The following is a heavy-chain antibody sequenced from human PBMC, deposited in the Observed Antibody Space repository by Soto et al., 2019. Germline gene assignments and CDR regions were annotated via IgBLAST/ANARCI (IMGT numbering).Heavy chain of an antibody. CDR1: GGSISSGGYY. J-gene: IGHJ6*02. V-gene: IGHV4-31*03. CDR3: ARDNPLGRVDTAMALKDYYYYYGMDV. Sequence: SETLSLTCTVSGGSISSGGYYWSWIRQHPGKGLEWIGYIYYSGSTYYNPSLKSRVTISVDTSKNQFSLKLSSVTAADTAVYYCARDNPLGRVDTAMALKDYYYYYGMDVWGQGTTVTVSS. CDR2: IYYSGST. D-gene: IGHD5-18*01.